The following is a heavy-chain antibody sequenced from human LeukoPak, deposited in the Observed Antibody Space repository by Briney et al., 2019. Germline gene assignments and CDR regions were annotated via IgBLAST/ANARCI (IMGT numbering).Heavy chain of an antibody. CDR2: IYSGGST. CDR1: GFTVSSNY. J-gene: IGHJ4*02. V-gene: IGHV3-66*01. D-gene: IGHD6-13*01. CDR3: AAGGFGIAAAGTPFDY. Sequence: GGFLRLSCAASGFTVSSNYMSWVRQAPGKGLEWVSVIYSGGSTYYADSVKGRFTISRDNSKNTLYLQMNSLRAEDTAVYYCAAGGFGIAAAGTPFDYWGQGTLVTVSS.